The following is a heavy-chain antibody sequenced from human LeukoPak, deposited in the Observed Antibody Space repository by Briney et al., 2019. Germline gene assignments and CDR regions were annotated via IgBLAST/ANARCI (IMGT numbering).Heavy chain of an antibody. CDR2: INLSGST. J-gene: IGHJ4*02. V-gene: IGHV4-34*01. Sequence: SETLSFTCAVYGGSFSGYYWSWIRQPPGKGLEWIGEINLSGSTNYNPSLKSRVTISVDTSKNQSSLKLSSVTAADTAVYYCARTSYDSSGYLDYWGQGTLVTVSS. D-gene: IGHD3-22*01. CDR3: ARTSYDSSGYLDY. CDR1: GGSFSGYY.